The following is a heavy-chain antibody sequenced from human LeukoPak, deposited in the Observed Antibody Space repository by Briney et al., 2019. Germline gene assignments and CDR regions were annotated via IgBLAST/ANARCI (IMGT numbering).Heavy chain of an antibody. J-gene: IGHJ5*02. D-gene: IGHD3-16*02. Sequence: PGGSLRLSCAASGFTFSSYWMHWVRQAPGKGLVWVSRINSDGSSTSYADSVKGRFTISRDNAKNTLYLQMNSLRAEDTAVYYCARSPYRAVGHWFDPWGQGTLVTVSS. CDR2: INSDGSST. CDR1: GFTFSSYW. V-gene: IGHV3-74*01. CDR3: ARSPYRAVGHWFDP.